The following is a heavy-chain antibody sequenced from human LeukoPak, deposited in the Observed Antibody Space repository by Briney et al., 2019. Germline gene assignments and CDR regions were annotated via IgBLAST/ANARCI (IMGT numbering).Heavy chain of an antibody. J-gene: IGHJ3*02. V-gene: IGHV3-7*01. CDR1: GFSFSSYW. CDR3: ATSRDESSGYYAFDI. CDR2: IKKDGSEK. Sequence: GGSLRLPCAASGFSFSSYWMNWVRQAPGKGLEWVANIKKDGSEKFYVDSVKGRFTISRDNAKNSLYLQMNSLRAEDTAVYHCATSRDESSGYYAFDIWRQGTMVTVSS. D-gene: IGHD3-22*01.